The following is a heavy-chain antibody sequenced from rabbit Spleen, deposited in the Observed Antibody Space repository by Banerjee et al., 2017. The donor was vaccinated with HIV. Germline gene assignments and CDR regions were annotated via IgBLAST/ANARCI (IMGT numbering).Heavy chain of an antibody. CDR1: GLDFSSIYW. D-gene: IGHD8-1*01. V-gene: IGHV1S43*01. CDR3: ARDSGSSFSSYGMDL. J-gene: IGHJ6*01. Sequence: QSLEESGGDLVKPEGSLTLTCKASGLDFSSIYWICWVRQAPGKGLEWIGYIDPLFGITYYANWVNGRFSISSHNAQNTLFLQLNSLTAADTATYFCARDSGSSFSSYGMDLWGPGTLVTVS. CDR2: IDPLFGIT.